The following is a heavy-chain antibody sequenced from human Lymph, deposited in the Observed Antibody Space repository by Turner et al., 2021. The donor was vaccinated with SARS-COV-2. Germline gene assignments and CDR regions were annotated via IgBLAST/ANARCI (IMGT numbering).Heavy chain of an antibody. CDR2: ISGDGGGT. Sequence: EVQLVESGGVVVQPGGSLRLSCAASGFPFDDYAMNWVRQGPGKGLEWVSLISGDGGGTYYADSVKGRFTISRDNSKNSLSLQMNSLRAEDTALYYCAKDPGYCSGGSCYSRTYFDFWGQGTLVTVSA. V-gene: IGHV3-43*02. D-gene: IGHD2-15*01. CDR3: AKDPGYCSGGSCYSRTYFDF. CDR1: GFPFDDYA. J-gene: IGHJ4*02.